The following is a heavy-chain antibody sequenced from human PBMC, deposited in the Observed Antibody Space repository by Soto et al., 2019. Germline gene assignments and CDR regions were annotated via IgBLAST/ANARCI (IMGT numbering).Heavy chain of an antibody. D-gene: IGHD3-22*01. V-gene: IGHV4-59*01. Sequence: SETLSLTCTVSGGSISRYYWSWIRQPPGKGLEWIGYIYYSGSTNYNPSLKSRVTISVDTSKNQFSLKLSSVTAADTAVYYCARGVGYYYDSSGYPNWFAPWGQGTLVTVS. CDR3: ARGVGYYYDSSGYPNWFAP. J-gene: IGHJ5*02. CDR1: GGSISRYY. CDR2: IYYSGST.